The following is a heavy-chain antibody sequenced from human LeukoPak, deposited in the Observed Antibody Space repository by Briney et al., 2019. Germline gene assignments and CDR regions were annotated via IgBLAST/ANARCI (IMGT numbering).Heavy chain of an antibody. D-gene: IGHD3-10*01. V-gene: IGHV4-39*01. CDR2: IYYGGST. Sequence: SPSETLSLTCTVSGGSISNNNYYWGWIRQPPGKGLEWIANIYYGGSTAYNPSLKSRVTMSVDTSKNQFSLKLSSVTAADTAVYYCARHPEWEREAGSTWGQGTLVTVSS. CDR3: ARHPEWEREAGST. CDR1: GGSISNNNYY. J-gene: IGHJ5*02.